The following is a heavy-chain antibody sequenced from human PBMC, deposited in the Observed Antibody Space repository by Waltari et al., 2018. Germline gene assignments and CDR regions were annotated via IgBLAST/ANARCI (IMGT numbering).Heavy chain of an antibody. V-gene: IGHV1-69*08. CDR1: GGTFSSYA. CDR3: ASGGGSSWYRYYFDY. D-gene: IGHD6-13*01. J-gene: IGHJ4*02. CDR2: IIPIFGTA. Sequence: QVQLVQSVAEVKKPGSSVKVSCKASGGTFSSYAISWFRQAPGQGLEWMGRIIPIFGTANYAQKFQGRVTITADKSTSTAYMELSSLRSEDTAVYYCASGGGSSWYRYYFDYWGQGTLVTVSS.